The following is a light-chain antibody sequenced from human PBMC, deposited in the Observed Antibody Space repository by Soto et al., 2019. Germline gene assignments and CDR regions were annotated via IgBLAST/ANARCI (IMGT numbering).Light chain of an antibody. Sequence: GDRVTITCRASQNVDNWVAWYQQKPGKAPKFLIYDASNLESGVPARFSGRGSGTEFTLTISSLQPDDFATYYCHRYNSNSRTFGQGTRV. V-gene: IGKV1-5*01. CDR1: QNVDNW. CDR2: DAS. CDR3: HRYNSNSRT. J-gene: IGKJ1*01.